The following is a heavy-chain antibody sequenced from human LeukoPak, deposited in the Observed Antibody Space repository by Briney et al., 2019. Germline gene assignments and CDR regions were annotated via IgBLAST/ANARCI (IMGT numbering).Heavy chain of an antibody. Sequence: GGSLRLSCAASGFTFSSYEMNWVRQAPGKGLEWVSYISSSGSTIYYADSVKGRFTISRDNAKNSLYLQMNSLRAEDTAVYYCARAQYRPSWYYYYYMDVWGKGTTVTVSS. CDR2: ISSSGSTI. V-gene: IGHV3-48*03. J-gene: IGHJ6*03. CDR1: GFTFSSYE. D-gene: IGHD2-2*01. CDR3: ARAQYRPSWYYYYYMDV.